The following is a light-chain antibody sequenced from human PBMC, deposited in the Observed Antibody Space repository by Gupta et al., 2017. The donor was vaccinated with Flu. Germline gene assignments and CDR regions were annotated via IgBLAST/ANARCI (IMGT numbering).Light chain of an antibody. J-gene: IGKJ1*01. CDR3: MQGAHWPWA. CDR1: QGLVYSDGNTY. Sequence: ISCRSSQGLVYSDGNTYLHWFQQRPGQSPRRLIYQVSYRDTGVPDRFSGSGSGTDFTLKISRVEAEDVGIYFCMQGAHWPWAFGQGTTVEIK. CDR2: QVS. V-gene: IGKV2-30*01.